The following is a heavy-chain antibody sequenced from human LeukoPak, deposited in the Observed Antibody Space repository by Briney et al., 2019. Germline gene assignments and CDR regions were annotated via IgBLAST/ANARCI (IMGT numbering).Heavy chain of an antibody. CDR3: ARVNDSSGYYIYWYFDL. CDR2: IYYSGST. V-gene: IGHV4-59*01. Sequence: SETLSLTRAVYDESFSDYYWSWIRQPPGKGLEWIGYIYYSGSTNYNPSLKSRVTISVDTSKNQFSLKLSSVTAADTAVYYCARVNDSSGYYIYWYFDLWGRGTLVTVSS. D-gene: IGHD3-22*01. J-gene: IGHJ2*01. CDR1: DESFSDYY.